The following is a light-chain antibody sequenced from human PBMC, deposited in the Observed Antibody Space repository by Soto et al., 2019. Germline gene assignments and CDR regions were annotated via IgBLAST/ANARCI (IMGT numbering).Light chain of an antibody. V-gene: IGKV3-20*01. Sequence: IVLTQSGGTLSLSPGERATLSCRASQYVTSSYLAWYQQKPGQAPRLLIHAASSRATGIPDRFSGSGSGTDVSLTISRLEPEDFALYHCQQYGSSPLTFGAGTKVEIK. J-gene: IGKJ4*01. CDR3: QQYGSSPLT. CDR1: QYVTSSY. CDR2: AAS.